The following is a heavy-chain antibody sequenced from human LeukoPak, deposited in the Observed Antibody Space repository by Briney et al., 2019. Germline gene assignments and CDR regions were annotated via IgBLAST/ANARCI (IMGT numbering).Heavy chain of an antibody. CDR3: AKGTQFGSTHWFDP. J-gene: IGHJ5*02. D-gene: IGHD3-16*01. Sequence: HPGGSLRLSCAASGFTFSSYAMHWVRQAPGKGLEWVAVISYDGSNKYYADSVKGRFTISRDNSKNTLYLQMNSLRAEDTAVYYCAKGTQFGSTHWFDPWGQGTLVTVSS. CDR1: GFTFSSYA. CDR2: ISYDGSNK. V-gene: IGHV3-30-3*01.